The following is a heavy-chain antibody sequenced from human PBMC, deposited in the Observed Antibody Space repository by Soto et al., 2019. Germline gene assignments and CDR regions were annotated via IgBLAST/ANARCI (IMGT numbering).Heavy chain of an antibody. CDR2: ISGTGGST. CDR1: GFTFNNYA. J-gene: IGHJ4*02. V-gene: IGHV3-23*01. CDR3: AKDRLGGNFDY. Sequence: EVQVLDSGGGLVQPGGSLRLSCAASGFTFNNYAMNWVRQAPGKGLEWVATISGTGGSTYYADSVKGRFTISRDNSKNTLYLQMNRLIVEDTDVYYCAKDRLGGNFDYWGQGTQVTVSS.